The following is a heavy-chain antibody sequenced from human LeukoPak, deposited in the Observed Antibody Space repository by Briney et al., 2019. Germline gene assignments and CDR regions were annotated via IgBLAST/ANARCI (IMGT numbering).Heavy chain of an antibody. CDR1: GFTFSSYG. J-gene: IGHJ6*04. CDR2: ISYDGSNK. V-gene: IGHV3-30*18. D-gene: IGHD3-10*02. Sequence: GWSLRLSCAASGFTFSSYGMHWVRQAPGKGLEGVAVISYDGSNKYYADSVKGRFTISRDNAKNSLYLQMNSLRAEDTAVYYCAELGITMIGGVWGKGTTVTISS. CDR3: AELGITMIGGV.